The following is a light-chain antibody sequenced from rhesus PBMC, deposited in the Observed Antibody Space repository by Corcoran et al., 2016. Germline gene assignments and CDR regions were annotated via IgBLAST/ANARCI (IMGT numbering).Light chain of an antibody. V-gene: IGKV1-28*01. CDR2: AAS. J-gene: IGKJ4*01. CDR1: QGISSY. CDR3: RQQNSYPLT. Sequence: DIQMTQSPSSLSASVGDTVTITCRASQGISSYLNGFQQNPGKAPQLLIYAASSLESGVPSRFSGRGSGTDLPFTISSLQPEDFAAYYCRQQNSYPLTFGGGTKGEIK.